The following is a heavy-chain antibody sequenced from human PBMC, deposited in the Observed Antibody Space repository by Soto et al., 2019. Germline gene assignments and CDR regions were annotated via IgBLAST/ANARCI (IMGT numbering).Heavy chain of an antibody. J-gene: IGHJ6*02. CDR1: GGSISSYY. CDR2: IYYSGST. V-gene: IGHV4-59*01. D-gene: IGHD5-18*01. Sequence: SETLSLTCTASGGSISSYYWSWIRQPPGKGLEWIGYIYYSGSTNYNPSLKSRVTISVDTSKNQFSLKLSSVTAADTAVYYCARDTARGYYYYGMDVWGQGTTVTVSS. CDR3: ARDTARGYYYYGMDV.